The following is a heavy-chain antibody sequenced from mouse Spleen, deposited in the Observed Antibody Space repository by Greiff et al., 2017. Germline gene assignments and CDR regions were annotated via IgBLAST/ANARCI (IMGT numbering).Heavy chain of an antibody. V-gene: IGHV1-42*01. CDR3: ARGDMITTWFAY. CDR1: GYSFTGYY. D-gene: IGHD2-4*01. Sequence: VHVKQSGPELVKPGASVKISCKASGYSFTGYYMNWVKQSPEKSLEWIGEINPSTGGTTYNQKFKAKATLTVDKSSSTAYMQLKSLTSEDSAVYYCARGDMITTWFAYWGQGTLVTVSA. J-gene: IGHJ3*01. CDR2: INPSTGGT.